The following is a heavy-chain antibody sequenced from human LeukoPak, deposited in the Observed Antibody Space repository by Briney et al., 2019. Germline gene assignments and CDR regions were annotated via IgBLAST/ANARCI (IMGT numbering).Heavy chain of an antibody. CDR1: GGSISSYY. Sequence: SETLSLTCTVAGGSISSYYWSWIRQPPGKGLEWIGYIYYSGSTNYNPSLKSRVTISVDTSKNQSSLKLSSVTAADTAVYYCARGSYDFWSGYFAYWGQGTLVTVSS. J-gene: IGHJ4*02. CDR2: IYYSGST. D-gene: IGHD3-3*01. V-gene: IGHV4-59*01. CDR3: ARGSYDFWSGYFAY.